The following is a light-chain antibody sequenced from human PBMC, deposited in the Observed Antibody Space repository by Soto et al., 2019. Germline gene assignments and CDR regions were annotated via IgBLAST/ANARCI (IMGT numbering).Light chain of an antibody. CDR2: DVS. Sequence: QSALTQPRSVSGCPGQSVTISCTGTSSDVGGYNYVSWYQQHPRKAPKLVIYDVSKRPSGVPDRFSGSKSGNTASLTISGLQAEHEADYYCCSYAGSYTVVFGGGTKLTVL. CDR3: CSYAGSYTVV. V-gene: IGLV2-11*01. CDR1: SSDVGGYNY. J-gene: IGLJ2*01.